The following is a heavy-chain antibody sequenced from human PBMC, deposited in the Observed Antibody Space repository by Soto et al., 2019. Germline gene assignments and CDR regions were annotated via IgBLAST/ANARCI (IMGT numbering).Heavy chain of an antibody. Sequence: QVPGKGLEWMGRIDPSDSYTNYSPSFQGHVTISADKSISTAYLQWSSLKASDTAMYYCASSLGPGYWGQGTLVTVSS. J-gene: IGHJ4*02. CDR3: ASSLGPGY. V-gene: IGHV5-10-1*01. CDR2: IDPSDSYT. D-gene: IGHD3-3*02.